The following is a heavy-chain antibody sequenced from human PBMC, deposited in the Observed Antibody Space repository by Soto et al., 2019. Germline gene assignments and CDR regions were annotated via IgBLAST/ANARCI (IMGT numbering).Heavy chain of an antibody. CDR2: ITTSSAYI. V-gene: IGHV3-21*01. D-gene: IGHD2-21*01. CDR3: VRSGTARLLRHSWFDT. J-gene: IGHJ5*02. Sequence: EVQLVESGGGLVKPGGSLRLSCAASGFTFNTYDMNWVRQAPGKGLEWVSSITTSSAYIYYPDSLKGRITISRDNAKNSLFLQMNSLRAEDTAVYYCVRSGTARLLRHSWFDTWGQGTLVTVSS. CDR1: GFTFNTYD.